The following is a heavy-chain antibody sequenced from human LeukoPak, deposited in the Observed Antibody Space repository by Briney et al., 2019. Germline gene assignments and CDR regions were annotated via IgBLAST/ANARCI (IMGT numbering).Heavy chain of an antibody. CDR3: AGLHSSGYSLDY. D-gene: IGHD3-22*01. J-gene: IGHJ4*02. CDR2: IYSGGST. V-gene: IGHV3-53*01. CDR1: GFTVSSNY. Sequence: GGSLRLSCAASGFTVSSNYMSWVHQAPGKGLEWVSVIYSGGSTYYVDSVKGRFTISRDNSKNTLYLQMNSLRAEDTAVYYCAGLHSSGYSLDYWGQGTLVTVSS.